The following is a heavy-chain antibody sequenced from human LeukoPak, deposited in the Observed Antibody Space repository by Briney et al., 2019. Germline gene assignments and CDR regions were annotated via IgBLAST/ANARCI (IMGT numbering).Heavy chain of an antibody. CDR1: GFTFSSYG. D-gene: IGHD3-10*01. J-gene: IGHJ4*02. CDR2: IRYDGSNK. Sequence: GGSLRLSCAASGFTFSSYGMHWVRQAPGKGLEWVAFIRYDGSNKYSSDSVKGRFTISRDNSKNTLFLQMNSLRAEDTAVYYCAKASDGSGSYYKGADYWGQGTLVTVSS. CDR3: AKASDGSGSYYKGADY. V-gene: IGHV3-30*02.